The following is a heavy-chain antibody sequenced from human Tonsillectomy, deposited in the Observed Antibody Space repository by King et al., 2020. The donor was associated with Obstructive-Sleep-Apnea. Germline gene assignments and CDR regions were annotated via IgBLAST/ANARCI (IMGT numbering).Heavy chain of an antibody. Sequence: VQLVESGGGLVQPGGSLRLSCAASGFTFTTYWMSWVRQAPGKGLEWVANIKHDGSDKYYVDSVKGRFTISSDNAKNSLYLQRNSLRAEDTAGYYCAREAESAWYEQQEYFQPWGQGTLCSVSS. V-gene: IGHV3-7*03. CDR1: GFTFTTYW. CDR2: IKHDGSDK. J-gene: IGHJ1*01. CDR3: AREAESAWYEQQEYFQP. D-gene: IGHD6-19*01.